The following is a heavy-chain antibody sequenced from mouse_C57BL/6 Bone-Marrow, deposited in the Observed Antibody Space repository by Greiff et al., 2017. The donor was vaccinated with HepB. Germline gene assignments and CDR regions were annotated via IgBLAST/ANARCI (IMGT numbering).Heavy chain of an antibody. CDR2: IDPSDSYT. CDR1: GYTFTSYW. J-gene: IGHJ3*01. Sequence: QVQLQQSGAELVMPGASVKLSCKASGYTFTSYWMHWVKQRPGQGLEWIGEIDPSDSYTNYNQKFKGKSTLTVDKSSSTAYMQLSSLTSEDSAVYYFAREGVWFAYWGQGTLVTVSA. CDR3: AREGVWFAY. V-gene: IGHV1-69*01.